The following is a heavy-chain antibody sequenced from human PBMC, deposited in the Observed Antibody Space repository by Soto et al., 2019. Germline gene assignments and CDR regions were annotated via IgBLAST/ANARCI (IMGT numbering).Heavy chain of an antibody. CDR1: GFTFSDYY. Sequence: QVQLVESGGGLVKPGGSLRLSCAASGFTFSDYYMSWIRQAPGKGLEWVSYISSSSSYTNYADSVKGRFTNSTDHPKDYSVGEMDGLRGGDTAVYYGGGDSKDYYDSSGYSDYWGQGTLVTVSA. J-gene: IGHJ4*02. D-gene: IGHD3-22*01. CDR3: GGDSKDYYDSSGYSDY. CDR2: ISSSSSYT. V-gene: IGHV3-11*06.